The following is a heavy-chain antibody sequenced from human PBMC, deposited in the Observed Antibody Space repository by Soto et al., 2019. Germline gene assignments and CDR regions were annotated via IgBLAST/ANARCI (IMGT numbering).Heavy chain of an antibody. CDR1: GFSFSVYY. CDR3: VREIDSTRDFPHKTFDL. D-gene: IGHD6-13*01. V-gene: IGHV3-11*01. J-gene: IGHJ3*01. CDR2: IDRNGDVV. Sequence: QVQLVESVGGLVKPGGSLRLSCAASGFSFSVYYMAWVRQAPGSGLEWISSIDRNGDVVYYADSVKGRFTISRDYAKSALDPQMDSPRDEDTVVYYCVREIDSTRDFPHKTFDLWGQGTKVTVAS.